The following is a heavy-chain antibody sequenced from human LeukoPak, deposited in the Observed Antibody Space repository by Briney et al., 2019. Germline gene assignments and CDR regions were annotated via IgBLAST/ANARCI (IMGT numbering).Heavy chain of an antibody. CDR2: IYYSGRT. CDR3: ARDRAVTSDAFDI. CDR1: GRSVSSGSYH. J-gene: IGHJ3*02. D-gene: IGHD4-17*01. V-gene: IGHV4-61*01. Sequence: TAETQSLTCTVSGRSVSSGSYHWSWIRQPPGKGLEWYGYIYYSGRTNYNPSLKSRFTITVDTSKNQYSLKLSSVAAADTAVYYCARDRAVTSDAFDIWGQGTMVTVSS.